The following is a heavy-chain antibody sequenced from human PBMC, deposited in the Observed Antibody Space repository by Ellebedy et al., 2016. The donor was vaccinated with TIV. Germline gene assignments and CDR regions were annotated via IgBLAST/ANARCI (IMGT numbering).Heavy chain of an antibody. J-gene: IGHJ6*02. CDR1: GFTFSGYW. Sequence: GESLKISCAASGFTFSGYWMSWVRQAPGKGLEWVANIKEDGSEAYYVDSVKGRFTISRDNANNSMYLQMSSLRAEDTATYYCGRARAPGYFAYYYYGMDVWGQGTTVTVSS. CDR3: GRARAPGYFAYYYYGMDV. CDR2: IKEDGSEA. D-gene: IGHD3-9*01. V-gene: IGHV3-7*03.